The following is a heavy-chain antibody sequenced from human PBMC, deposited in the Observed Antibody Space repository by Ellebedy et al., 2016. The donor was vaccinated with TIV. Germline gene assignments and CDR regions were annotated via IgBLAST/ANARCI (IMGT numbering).Heavy chain of an antibody. J-gene: IGHJ4*02. CDR2: INHSGST. V-gene: IGHV4-34*01. Sequence: MPSEILSLTCAVYGGSLSGYYWSWIRQPPGKGLEWIGEINHSGSTNYNSSLKSRVTISLDTSKNQFSLKLSSVTAADTAVYYCSRGVTDQNWGQGILVTVSS. CDR3: SRGVTDQN. D-gene: IGHD2-21*02. CDR1: GGSLSGYY.